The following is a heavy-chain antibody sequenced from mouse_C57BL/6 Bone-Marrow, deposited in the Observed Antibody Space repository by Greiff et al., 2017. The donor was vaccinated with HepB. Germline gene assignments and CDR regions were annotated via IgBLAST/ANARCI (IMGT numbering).Heavy chain of an antibody. Sequence: EVQRVESGGGLVKPGGSLKLSCAASGFTFSSYAMSWVRQTPEKRLEWVAAISDGGSYTYYPDNVKGRFTISRDKAKNNLYLQMSHLKSEDTAMYYCARGRDYPGWFAYWGQGTLVTVSA. CDR3: ARGRDYPGWFAY. D-gene: IGHD2-4*01. CDR2: ISDGGSYT. CDR1: GFTFSSYA. V-gene: IGHV5-4*01. J-gene: IGHJ3*01.